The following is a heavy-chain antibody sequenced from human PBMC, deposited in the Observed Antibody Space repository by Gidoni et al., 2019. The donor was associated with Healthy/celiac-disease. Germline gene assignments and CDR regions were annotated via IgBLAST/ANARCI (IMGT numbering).Heavy chain of an antibody. V-gene: IGHV3-23*01. Sequence: EVQLLESGGGLVQPGGSLRLSCAASGFTCSSYAMSWVRQAPGKGLEWVSAISGSGGSTYYADSVKGRFTISRDNSKNTLYLQMNSLRAEDTAVYYCAKDRGRVASSGYYHDYWGQGTLVTVSS. CDR3: AKDRGRVASSGYYHDY. D-gene: IGHD3-22*01. CDR1: GFTCSSYA. J-gene: IGHJ4*02. CDR2: ISGSGGST.